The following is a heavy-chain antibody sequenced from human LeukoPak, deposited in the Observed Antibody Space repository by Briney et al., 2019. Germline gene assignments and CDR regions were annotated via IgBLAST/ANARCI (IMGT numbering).Heavy chain of an antibody. V-gene: IGHV3-23*01. CDR2: ISGSGDST. CDR1: GFAFSKYA. Sequence: QSGGSLRLSCAASGFAFSKYAMSWVRQAPGKGLEWVSGISGSGDSTLYAESVKGRFTISRDNSKNTLFLQMDGLRAEDTAVYYCAKDRSCSGSSCNVGSWGQGTMVTVSS. CDR3: AKDRSCSGSSCNVGS. D-gene: IGHD2-2*01. J-gene: IGHJ3*01.